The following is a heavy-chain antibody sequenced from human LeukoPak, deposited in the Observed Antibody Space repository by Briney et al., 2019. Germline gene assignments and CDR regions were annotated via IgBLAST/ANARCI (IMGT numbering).Heavy chain of an antibody. J-gene: IGHJ5*02. V-gene: IGHV3-30*03. CDR2: ISYDGNTK. CDR1: GFTFSNFA. CDR3: AIYCSSTSCRPANWFDP. Sequence: GGSLRLSCAASGFTFSNFAMHWVRQAPGKGLEWVASISYDGNTKYYEDSVEGRFTISRDNSKNTMYLQINSLRSEDTAVYYCAIYCSSTSCRPANWFDPWGQGTLVTVSS. D-gene: IGHD2-2*01.